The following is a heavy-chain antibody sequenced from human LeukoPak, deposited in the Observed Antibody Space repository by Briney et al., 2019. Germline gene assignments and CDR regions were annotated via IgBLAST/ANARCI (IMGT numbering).Heavy chain of an antibody. Sequence: ASVKVSCKASGYTFTNYGINWVRQAPGQGLEWMGWISAYNGNTNYAQKVQGRVTLTTDTSTGTAYMELRSLRSDDTALYYCARSTLEWELLTWFDPWGQGTLVTVPS. CDR3: ARSTLEWELLTWFDP. CDR2: ISAYNGNT. V-gene: IGHV1-18*01. D-gene: IGHD1-26*01. CDR1: GYTFTNYG. J-gene: IGHJ5*02.